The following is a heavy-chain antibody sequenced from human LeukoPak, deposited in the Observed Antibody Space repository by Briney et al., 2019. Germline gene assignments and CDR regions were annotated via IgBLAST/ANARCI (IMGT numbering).Heavy chain of an antibody. Sequence: GGSLRLSCAASGFTFSSYEMNWVRQAPGKGLEWVSYISSSGSTIYYADSVKGRFTISRDNAKNSLYLQMNSLRAEDTALYYCAKDMSGYSYGPFDYWGQGTLVTVSS. CDR2: ISSSGSTI. J-gene: IGHJ4*02. V-gene: IGHV3-48*03. CDR1: GFTFSSYE. D-gene: IGHD5-18*01. CDR3: AKDMSGYSYGPFDY.